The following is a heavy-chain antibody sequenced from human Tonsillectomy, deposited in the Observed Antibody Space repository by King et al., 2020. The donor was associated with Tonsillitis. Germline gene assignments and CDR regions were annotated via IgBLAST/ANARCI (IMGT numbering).Heavy chain of an antibody. J-gene: IGHJ4*02. CDR3: AKASTTRLHRVAFDY. V-gene: IGHV3-30*18. CDR2: ISYDGSNK. CDR1: GFTFSSYG. D-gene: IGHD1-14*01. Sequence: VQLVESGGGVVQPGRSLRLSCAASGFTFSSYGMHWVRQAPGKGLEWVAVISYDGSNKYYADSVKGRFTISRDNSKNTMYLQMNSLRAEDTAVYYCAKASTTRLHRVAFDYWGQGTLVTVSS.